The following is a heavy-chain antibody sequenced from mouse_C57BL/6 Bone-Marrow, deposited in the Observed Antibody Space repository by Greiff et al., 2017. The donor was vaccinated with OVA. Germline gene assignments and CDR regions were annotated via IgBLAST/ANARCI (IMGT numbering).Heavy chain of an antibody. CDR3: ARIAELGPAWFAY. V-gene: IGHV8-8*01. Sequence: QVTLKESGPGILQPSQTLSLSCSFSGFSLSTFGMGVGWIRQPSGKGLEWLAHIWWDDDKYYNPAMKSRPTISKDTSKNQVFLKIANVDTADTATYYFARIAELGPAWFAYWGQGTLVTVSA. D-gene: IGHD4-1*01. J-gene: IGHJ3*01. CDR1: GFSLSTFGMG. CDR2: IWWDDDK.